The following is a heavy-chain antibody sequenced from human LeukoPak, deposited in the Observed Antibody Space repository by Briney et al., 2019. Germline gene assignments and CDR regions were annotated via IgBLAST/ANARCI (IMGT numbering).Heavy chain of an antibody. CDR1: GDSVSNGNYY. D-gene: IGHD3-10*01. J-gene: IGHJ4*02. CDR3: ARSQNYYGSGDY. V-gene: IGHV4-61*03. CDR2: IYYTGKT. Sequence: SETLSLTCTVSGDSVSNGNYYWSWLRQPPGKALEWIGYIYYTGKTYYNPSLEGRVTILVDTSRNHFSVKLSSVTAADTAVYYCARSQNYYGSGDYWSQGTLVAVSS.